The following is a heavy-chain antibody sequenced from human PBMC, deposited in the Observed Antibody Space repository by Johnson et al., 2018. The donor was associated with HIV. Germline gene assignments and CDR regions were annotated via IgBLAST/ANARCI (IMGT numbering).Heavy chain of an antibody. V-gene: IGHV3-7*03. D-gene: IGHD5-12*01. CDR3: ARDQSGYVL. CDR2: IKQDGSEK. J-gene: IGHJ3*01. Sequence: VQLVESGGGVVQPGRSLRLSCAAFGFTFSSYGIHWVRQAPGKGLEWVANIKQDGSEKYYVDSVRGRFTISRDNAKNSLFLQMDSLRAEDTAVYYCARDQSGYVLWGPGTMVTVSS. CDR1: GFTFSSYG.